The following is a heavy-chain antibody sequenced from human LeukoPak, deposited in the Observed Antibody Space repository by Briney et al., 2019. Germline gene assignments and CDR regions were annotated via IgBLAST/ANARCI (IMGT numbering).Heavy chain of an antibody. D-gene: IGHD2-2*01. CDR2: ISGSGGST. J-gene: IGHJ3*02. CDR1: GFTFSSYA. V-gene: IGHV3-23*01. Sequence: GGSLRLSCAASGFTFSSYAMSWVRQAPGKGLEWVSAISGSGGSTYYADSVKGRFTISRDNSKSTLYLQMNSLRAEDTAVYYCARDPGYCSSTSCPVAAFDIWGQGTMVTVSS. CDR3: ARDPGYCSSTSCPVAAFDI.